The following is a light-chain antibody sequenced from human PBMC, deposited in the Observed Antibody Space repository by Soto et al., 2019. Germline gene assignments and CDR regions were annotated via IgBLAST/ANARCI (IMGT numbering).Light chain of an antibody. CDR1: SSDVGTYNY. Sequence: QSVLTQPRSVSGPPGQSVSISCSGTSSDVGTYNYVSWYQQHPGKAPKLMIYDVSKRPSGVPDRFSGSKSGNSASLTICGLEAEDEADYDCCLYVGGYTHAVFGAGVPLTVL. CDR3: CLYVGGYTHAV. CDR2: DVS. V-gene: IGLV2-11*01. J-gene: IGLJ2*01.